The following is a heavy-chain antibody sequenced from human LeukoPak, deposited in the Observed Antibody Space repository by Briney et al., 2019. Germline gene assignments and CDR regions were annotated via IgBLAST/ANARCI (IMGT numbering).Heavy chain of an antibody. D-gene: IGHD3-10*01. CDR2: IYPGDSDT. Sequence: GASLQISCNGSGSTFTSYWIGWGRPLPGKGLEWMGIIYPGDSDTRYSPFFEGQVTISANKSISTSFLQWSRLKAPATAIYYCARREGGGFYYGGWGQGTLVTGSS. V-gene: IGHV5-51*01. CDR3: ARREGGGFYYGG. CDR1: GSTFTSYW. J-gene: IGHJ4*02.